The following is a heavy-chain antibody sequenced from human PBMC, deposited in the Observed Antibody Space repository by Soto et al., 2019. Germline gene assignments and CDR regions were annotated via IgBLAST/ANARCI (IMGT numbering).Heavy chain of an antibody. V-gene: IGHV3-23*01. Sequence: EVQLLESGGGLVQPGGSLRLSCAASGFTFSSYAMSWVRQAPGKGLEWVSAISGSGGSTYYADSVKGRFTISRDNSKNPLYRKMNGLRAEDTAVYYCAKVYGGSLLRYDYGGQEPLVTVPS. CDR2: ISGSGGST. J-gene: IGHJ4*02. CDR1: GFTFSSYA. D-gene: IGHD1-26*01. CDR3: AKVYGGSLLRYDY.